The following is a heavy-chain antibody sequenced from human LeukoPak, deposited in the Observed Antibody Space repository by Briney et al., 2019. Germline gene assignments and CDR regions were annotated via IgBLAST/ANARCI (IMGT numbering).Heavy chain of an antibody. D-gene: IGHD5-18*01. CDR2: ISGSGGNT. V-gene: IGHV3-23*01. CDR3: AKLSGYSYGYFDY. Sequence: PGGSLRLSCAASGFTFSSYAMSWVRQAPGKGLEWVSAISGSGGNTYYADSVKGRFTISRDNSKNTLYLQINSLRAEDTAVYYCAKLSGYSYGYFDYWGQGTLVTVSS. CDR1: GFTFSSYA. J-gene: IGHJ4*02.